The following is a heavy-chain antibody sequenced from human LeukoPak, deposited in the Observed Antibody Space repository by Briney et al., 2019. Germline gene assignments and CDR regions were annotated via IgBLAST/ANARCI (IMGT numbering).Heavy chain of an antibody. CDR1: GFTFSSYA. CDR3: ARERANIVVVPAARRDNWFDP. D-gene: IGHD2-2*01. J-gene: IGHJ5*02. V-gene: IGHV3-23*01. CDR2: ISGSGGST. Sequence: GGSLRLSCAASGFTFSSYAMSWVRQAPGKGLEWVSAISGSGGSTYYADSVKGRFTISRDNSKNTLYLQMNSLRAEDTAVYYCARERANIVVVPAARRDNWFDPWGQGTLVTVSS.